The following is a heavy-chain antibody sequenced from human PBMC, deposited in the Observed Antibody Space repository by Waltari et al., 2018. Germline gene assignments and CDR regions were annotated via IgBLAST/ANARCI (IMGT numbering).Heavy chain of an antibody. V-gene: IGHV1-18*01. J-gene: IGHJ6*02. CDR2: ISGYNSNT. Sequence: GAEMKKPGASVKVSCKASDYIFPTYGISWVRQAPGQGLEWMGWISGYNSNTNYTEKFQGRVTMTKDKSTSTSYLELRNLRSDDTAVYYCARDFGATAPLHYGMDVWGQGTMVVVSS. CDR1: DYIFPTYG. D-gene: IGHD1-26*01. CDR3: ARDFGATAPLHYGMDV.